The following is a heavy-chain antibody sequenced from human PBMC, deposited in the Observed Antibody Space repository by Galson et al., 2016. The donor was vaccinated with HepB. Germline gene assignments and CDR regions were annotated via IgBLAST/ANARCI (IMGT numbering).Heavy chain of an antibody. J-gene: IGHJ4*02. D-gene: IGHD2-15*01. V-gene: IGHV4-4*02. CDR2: IYHTGTT. CDR1: GGSLSTRNW. Sequence: ETLSLTCAVSGGSLSTRNWWSWIRQTPGKGLEWIGEIYHTGTTNYNPSLKSRITMSLDKSKNQFSLKLNSVTAADTAVYYCANLGYCSVGDCYSVDWGQGTVVTVSS. CDR3: ANLGYCSVGDCYSVD.